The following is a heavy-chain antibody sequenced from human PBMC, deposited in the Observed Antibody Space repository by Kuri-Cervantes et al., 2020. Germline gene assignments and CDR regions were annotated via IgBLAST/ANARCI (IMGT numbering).Heavy chain of an antibody. V-gene: IGHV2-26*01. D-gene: IGHD4-11*01. Sequence: SGPTLVKPTETLTLTCTVSGFSLSNARMGVSWIRQPPGKALEWLAHIFSNDEKSYSTSLKSRLTITKDTSKNQLFLTMTNMDPVDTATYYCAHSSKTLFPFYYYYGMDVWGQGTTVTVSS. CDR2: IFSNDEK. CDR3: AHSSKTLFPFYYYYGMDV. CDR1: GFSLSNARMG. J-gene: IGHJ6*02.